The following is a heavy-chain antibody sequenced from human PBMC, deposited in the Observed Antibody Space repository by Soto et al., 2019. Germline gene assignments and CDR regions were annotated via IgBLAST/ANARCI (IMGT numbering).Heavy chain of an antibody. CDR2: IFQSGSP. J-gene: IGHJ4*02. CDR3: ARDRNGLGGIDY. V-gene: IGHV4-30-2*01. D-gene: IGHD1-1*01. CDR1: GGSITSGGFS. Sequence: QLQLQESGSGLVKPSQTLSLTCAVSGGSITSGGFSWSWIRQPPGKGLEWIGYIFQSGSPSYTPSLKSRVTISVERSKYQFFLRLSSVTAADTAVYFCARDRNGLGGIDYWGQGTLVTVSS.